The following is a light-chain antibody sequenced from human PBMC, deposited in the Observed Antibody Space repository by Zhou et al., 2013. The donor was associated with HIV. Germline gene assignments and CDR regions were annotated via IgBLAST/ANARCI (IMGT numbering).Light chain of an antibody. CDR2: KAS. CDR1: QSIGSW. V-gene: IGKV1-5*03. Sequence: DIQMTQSPSTLSTSMGVRVSITCRASQSIGSWLAWYQQKPGKAPRLLIYKASSLESGVPSRFSGSGSGTDFTLTISNLQPEDFGSYYCQQYKIYPLTFGGGTKVEI. J-gene: IGKJ4*01. CDR3: QQYKIYPLT.